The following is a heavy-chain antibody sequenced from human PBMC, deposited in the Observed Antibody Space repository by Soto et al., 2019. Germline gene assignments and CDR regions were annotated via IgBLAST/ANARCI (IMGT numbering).Heavy chain of an antibody. D-gene: IGHD3-22*01. V-gene: IGHV4-61*01. Sequence: SETLSLTCSVSGGSVNSGSYYWSWIRQPPGKGLEWIGYIYYSGSTNYNPSLKSRVTTSLDTFKNQFSLKPSSVTAADTAVYYCARGSWYYDSSGYLDYWGQGTQVTVSS. CDR2: IYYSGST. CDR1: GGSVNSGSYY. CDR3: ARGSWYYDSSGYLDY. J-gene: IGHJ4*02.